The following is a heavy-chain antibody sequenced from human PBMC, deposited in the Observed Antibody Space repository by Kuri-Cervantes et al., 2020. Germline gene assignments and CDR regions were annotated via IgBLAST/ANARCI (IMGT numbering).Heavy chain of an antibody. D-gene: IGHD5-12*01. J-gene: IGHJ3*02. CDR2: IIPIFGTA. CDR1: GGTFSSYA. Sequence: SVKVSCKASGGTFSSYAISWVRQAPGQGLEWMGGIIPIFGTANYAQKFQGRVTITADESTSTAYMELSSLRSEDTAVYYCARGLATRGWGAFDIWGQGQWSPSPQ. V-gene: IGHV1-69*13. CDR3: ARGLATRGWGAFDI.